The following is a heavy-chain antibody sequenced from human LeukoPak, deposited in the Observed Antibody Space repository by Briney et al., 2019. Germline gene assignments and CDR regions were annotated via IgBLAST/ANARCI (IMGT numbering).Heavy chain of an antibody. D-gene: IGHD6-13*01. CDR3: ARGPVIIAAAGRNAFDI. CDR2: INPSGGST. V-gene: IGHV1-46*01. Sequence: GASVKVSCKASGYTFTSYGISWVRQAPGQGLEWMGIINPSGGSTSYAQKFQGRVTMTRDTSTSTVYIELSSLRSEDTAVYYCARGPVIIAAAGRNAFDIWGQGTMVTVSS. CDR1: GYTFTSYG. J-gene: IGHJ3*02.